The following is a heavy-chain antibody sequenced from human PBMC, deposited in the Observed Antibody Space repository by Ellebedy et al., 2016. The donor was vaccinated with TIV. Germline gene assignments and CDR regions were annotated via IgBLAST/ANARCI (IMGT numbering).Heavy chain of an antibody. CDR3: PRDAADSGGKLDY. CDR1: GFTVSSNY. V-gene: IGHV3-53*01. Sequence: GESLKISCAASGFTVSSNYMNWVRQAPGKGLEWVSVIYSGADGGDTKYADSVKGRFTISRDNAKNTLYLQMNSLRAEDTAVYYCPRDAADSGGKLDYWGQGALVTVSS. CDR2: IYSGADGGDT. J-gene: IGHJ4*02. D-gene: IGHD4-23*01.